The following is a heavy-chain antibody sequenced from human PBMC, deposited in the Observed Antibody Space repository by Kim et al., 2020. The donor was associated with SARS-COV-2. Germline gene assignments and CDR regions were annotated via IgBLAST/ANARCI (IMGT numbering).Heavy chain of an antibody. J-gene: IGHJ3*02. CDR2: IRGGGDYK. CDR3: VRSNLYSPPIGAFDI. CDR1: EISFSTYA. D-gene: IGHD5-12*01. V-gene: IGHV3-23*01. Sequence: GGSLRLSCVASEISFSTYAMSWVRQTPGKGLEWVSGIRGGGDYKYYADFVRGRFTVSRDNSKNTLYLQMNSLRAEDTALYFCVRSNLYSPPIGAFDIWG.